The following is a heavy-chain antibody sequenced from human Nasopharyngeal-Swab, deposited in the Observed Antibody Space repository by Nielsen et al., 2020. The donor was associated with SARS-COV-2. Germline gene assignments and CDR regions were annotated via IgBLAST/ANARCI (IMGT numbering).Heavy chain of an antibody. CDR2: IYYSGST. J-gene: IGHJ4*02. Sequence: SETLSLTCTVSGGSISSGDYYWSWIRQPPGKGLEWIWYIYYSGSTYYNPSLKSRVTISVDTSKNQFSLKLSSVTAADTAVYYCARDTAGSFDYWGQGTLVTVSS. D-gene: IGHD6-13*01. V-gene: IGHV4-30-4*01. CDR1: GGSISSGDYY. CDR3: ARDTAGSFDY.